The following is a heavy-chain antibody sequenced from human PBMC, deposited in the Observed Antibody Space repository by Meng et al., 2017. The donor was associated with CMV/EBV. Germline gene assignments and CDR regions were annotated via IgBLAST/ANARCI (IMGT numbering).Heavy chain of an antibody. CDR2: ISGGGGST. CDR3: AKGQVSLSSGMDV. J-gene: IGHJ6*02. CDR1: GFTFSSYA. V-gene: IGHV3-23*01. D-gene: IGHD6-6*01. Sequence: GESLKISCAASGFTFSSYAMSWVRQAPGKGLEWVSAISGGGGSTYYADSVKGRFTISRDNSKNTLYLQMNSLRAEDTAVYYCAKGQVSLSSGMDVWGQGTTVTVSS.